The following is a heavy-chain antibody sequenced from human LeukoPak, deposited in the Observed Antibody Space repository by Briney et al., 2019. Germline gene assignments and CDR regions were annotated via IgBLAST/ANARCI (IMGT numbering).Heavy chain of an antibody. Sequence: PGGSLRLSCAASGFTFSSYAMSWVRQAPGKGLEWVSGISGSGGSTYYADSVKGRLTISRDNSKNTLYLQMNSLRVEDTAVYYCAKVQNAYWNFGLWGRGTLVTVSS. D-gene: IGHD2/OR15-2a*01. V-gene: IGHV3-23*01. CDR2: ISGSGGST. CDR1: GFTFSSYA. J-gene: IGHJ2*01. CDR3: AKVQNAYWNFGL.